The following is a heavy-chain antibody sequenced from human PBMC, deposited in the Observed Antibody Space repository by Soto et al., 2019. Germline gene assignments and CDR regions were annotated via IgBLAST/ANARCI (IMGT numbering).Heavy chain of an antibody. V-gene: IGHV3-30*18. CDR1: GFPFSSYG. Sequence: GGSLRLSCAASGFPFSSYGTYWVRQAPGKGLEWVAGISYVGSNQYYADSVRGRFTISRDNSKNTLYLQMNSLRTEDTAVYYCAKLLYHYDSSGFTADYWGQGTQVTVSS. D-gene: IGHD3-22*01. CDR2: ISYVGSNQ. J-gene: IGHJ4*02. CDR3: AKLLYHYDSSGFTADY.